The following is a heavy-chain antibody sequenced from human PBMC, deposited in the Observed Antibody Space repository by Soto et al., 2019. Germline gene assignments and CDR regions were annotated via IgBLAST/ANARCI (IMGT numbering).Heavy chain of an antibody. V-gene: IGHV3-23*01. D-gene: IGHD2-15*01. Sequence: GGSLRLSCAASGFTFSSYAMSWVRQAPGKGLEWVSAISGSGGSTYYADSVKGRFTISRVNSKNTLYLQMNSLRAEDTAVYYCAKVKGVVVVAADFDYWGQGTLVTVSS. CDR1: GFTFSSYA. CDR3: AKVKGVVVVAADFDY. J-gene: IGHJ4*02. CDR2: ISGSGGST.